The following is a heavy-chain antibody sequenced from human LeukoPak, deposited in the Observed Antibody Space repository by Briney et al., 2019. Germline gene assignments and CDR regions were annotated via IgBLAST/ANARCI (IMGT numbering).Heavy chain of an antibody. CDR2: IYYSGST. Sequence: SETLSLTCTVSGGSISSYYWSWIRQPPGKGLEWIGYIYYSGSTNYNPSLKSRVTISVDTSKNQFSLKLSSVTAADTAVYYCARPLSISGYYYDAFDIWGQGTMVTVSS. CDR3: ARPLSISGYYYDAFDI. D-gene: IGHD3-22*01. V-gene: IGHV4-59*08. J-gene: IGHJ3*02. CDR1: GGSISSYY.